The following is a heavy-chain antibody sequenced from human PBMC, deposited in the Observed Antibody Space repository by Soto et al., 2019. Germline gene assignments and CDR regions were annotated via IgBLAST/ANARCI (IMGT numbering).Heavy chain of an antibody. J-gene: IGHJ6*02. CDR3: ARAEAAAGSYYYYYYGMDV. V-gene: IGHV3-74*01. CDR1: GFTFSSYW. D-gene: IGHD6-13*01. CDR2: INSDGSST. Sequence: GGSLRLSCAASGFTFSSYWMRWVRQAPGKGLVWVSRINSDGSSTSYADSVKGRFTISRDNAKNTLYLQMNSLRAEDTAVYYCARAEAAAGSYYYYYYGMDVWGQGTTVTVSS.